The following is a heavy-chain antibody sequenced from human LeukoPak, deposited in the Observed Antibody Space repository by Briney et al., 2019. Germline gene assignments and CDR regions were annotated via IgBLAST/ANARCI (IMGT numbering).Heavy chain of an antibody. Sequence: ASVKVSCKASGYTFTSYYMHWVRQAPGQGLEWMGIINPSGGSTSYAQKFQGRVTMTRDMSTSTVYMELSSLRSEDTAVYYCAKTRGAQRDSSSWYIYYYYYMDVWGKGTTVTVSS. CDR2: INPSGGST. J-gene: IGHJ6*03. V-gene: IGHV1-46*01. CDR1: GYTFTSYY. CDR3: AKTRGAQRDSSSWYIYYYYYMDV. D-gene: IGHD6-13*01.